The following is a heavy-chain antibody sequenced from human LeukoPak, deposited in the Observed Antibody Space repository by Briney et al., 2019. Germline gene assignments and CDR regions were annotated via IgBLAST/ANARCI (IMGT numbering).Heavy chain of an antibody. J-gene: IGHJ5*02. V-gene: IGHV4-34*01. CDR3: ARGAGIFEWSDP. D-gene: IGHD3-3*01. Sequence: PSETLSLTCAVYGGSFSGYYWSWIRQPPGKGLEWIGEINHSGSTNYNPSLKSRVTISVDTSKNQFSLKLSSVTAADTAVYYCARGAGIFEWSDPWGQGTLVTVSS. CDR2: INHSGST. CDR1: GGSFSGYY.